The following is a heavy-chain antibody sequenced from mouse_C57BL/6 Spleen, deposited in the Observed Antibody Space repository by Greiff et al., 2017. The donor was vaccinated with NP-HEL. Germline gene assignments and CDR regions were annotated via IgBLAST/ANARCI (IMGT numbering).Heavy chain of an antibody. CDR2: IYPGGGYT. J-gene: IGHJ4*01. CDR3: ARLEDGYYHLYAMDY. CDR1: GYTFTNYW. V-gene: IGHV1-63*01. Sequence: VKLMESGAELVRPGTSVKMSCKASGYTFTNYWIGWAKQRPGHGLEWIGDIYPGGGYTNYNEKFKGKATLTADKSSSTAYMQFSSLTSEDSAIYYCARLEDGYYHLYAMDYWGQGTSVTVSS. D-gene: IGHD2-3*01.